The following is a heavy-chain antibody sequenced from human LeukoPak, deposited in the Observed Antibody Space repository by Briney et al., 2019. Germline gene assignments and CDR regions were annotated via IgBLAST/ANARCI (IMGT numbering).Heavy chain of an antibody. CDR3: ARVTRPGVGVFVGMDV. V-gene: IGHV4-39*07. Sequence: SETLSLTCTVSGGSISSSSYYWGWIRQPPGKGLEWIGSIYYSGSTYYNPSLKSRVTISVDTSKNQFSLKLSSVTAADTAVYYCARVTRPGVGVFVGMDVWGRGTTVTVSS. D-gene: IGHD3-3*01. CDR1: GGSISSSSYY. CDR2: IYYSGST. J-gene: IGHJ6*02.